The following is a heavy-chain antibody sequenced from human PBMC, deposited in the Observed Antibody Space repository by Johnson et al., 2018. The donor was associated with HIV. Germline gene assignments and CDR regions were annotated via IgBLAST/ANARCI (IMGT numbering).Heavy chain of an antibody. D-gene: IGHD1-26*01. Sequence: VQLVESGGGLVQPGGSLRLACAASGFTVSSNYMSWVRQPPGKGPEWVSVIYPGGSTYYGDSVKGRFTISRDNSKNMLYLQMNSLRAEDTAVYYCAKDRSMDDACDVWGQGTMVTVSS. CDR2: IYPGGST. CDR3: AKDRSMDDACDV. V-gene: IGHV3-66*01. CDR1: GFTVSSNY. J-gene: IGHJ3*01.